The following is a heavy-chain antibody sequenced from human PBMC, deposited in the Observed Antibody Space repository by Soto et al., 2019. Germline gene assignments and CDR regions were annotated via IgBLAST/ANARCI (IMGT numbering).Heavy chain of an antibody. CDR1: GYSISSGNY. CDR3: ARAEDGDFDY. D-gene: IGHD4-17*01. J-gene: IGHJ4*02. V-gene: IGHV4-61*01. CDR2: IYYSGST. Sequence: PSETLSLTCAVSGYSISSGNYWSWIRQPPGKGLEWIGYIYYSGSTNYNPSLKSRVTISVDTSKNQFSLKLSSVTAADTAVYYCARAEDGDFDYWGQGTLVTVSS.